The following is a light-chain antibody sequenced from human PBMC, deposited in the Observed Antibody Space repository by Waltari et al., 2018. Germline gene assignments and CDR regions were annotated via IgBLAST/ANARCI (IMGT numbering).Light chain of an antibody. CDR2: DAS. CDR3: QQRRSWPIT. J-gene: IGKJ5*01. CDR1: QSVDYY. Sequence: IVLTQSPATLSLPPGEGATLSCRASQSVDYYLAWYQQKPGQAPRLLIHDASNRATGVPARFSGSGSGTDFSLTISSLEPEDFAVYYCQQRRSWPITFGQGTRLEIK. V-gene: IGKV3-11*01.